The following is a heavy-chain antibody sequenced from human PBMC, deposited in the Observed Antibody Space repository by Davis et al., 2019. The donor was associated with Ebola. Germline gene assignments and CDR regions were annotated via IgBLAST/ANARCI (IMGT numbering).Heavy chain of an antibody. Sequence: SEPLSLTCTVSGGSIRSYYWSWIRQPPGTGLEWFWEINHSGSTNYNPSLKNRVTISVDTSKNQFSLKLSSVAAADTAMYYCARGKLWFDYWGQGTLVTVSS. CDR3: ARGKLWFDY. D-gene: IGHD3-16*01. CDR1: GGSIRSYY. V-gene: IGHV4-34*01. J-gene: IGHJ4*02. CDR2: INHSGST.